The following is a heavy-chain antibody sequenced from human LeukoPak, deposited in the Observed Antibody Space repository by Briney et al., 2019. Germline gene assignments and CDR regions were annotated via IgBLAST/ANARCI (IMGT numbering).Heavy chain of an antibody. J-gene: IGHJ4*02. CDR3: AKDLGSNWKDNRDPFDY. CDR2: ISWNSGSI. D-gene: IGHD1-20*01. CDR1: GFTFDDYA. Sequence: GGSLRLSCAASGFTFDDYAIHWVRQAPGKGLEWVSGISWNSGSIGYADSVKGRFTISRDNAKNSLYLQMNSLRAEDTALYYCAKDLGSNWKDNRDPFDYWGQGTLVTVSS. V-gene: IGHV3-9*01.